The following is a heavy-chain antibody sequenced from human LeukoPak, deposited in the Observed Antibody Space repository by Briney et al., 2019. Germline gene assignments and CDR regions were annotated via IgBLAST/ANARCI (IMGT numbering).Heavy chain of an antibody. CDR2: ISYDGSNK. CDR1: GFTFSSYG. CDR3: AKEGRDPGYSYGYSVLYFDY. Sequence: GGSLRLSCAASGFTFSSYGMHWVRQAPGKGLEWVAVISYDGSNKYYADSVKGRFTISRDNSKNTLYLQMNSLRAEDTAVYYCAKEGRDPGYSYGYSVLYFDYWGQGTLATVSS. J-gene: IGHJ4*02. D-gene: IGHD5-18*01. V-gene: IGHV3-30*18.